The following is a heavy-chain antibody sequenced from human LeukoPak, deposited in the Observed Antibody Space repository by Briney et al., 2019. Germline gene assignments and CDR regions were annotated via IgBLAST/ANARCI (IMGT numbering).Heavy chain of an antibody. V-gene: IGHV1-18*01. D-gene: IGHD1-1*01. CDR1: GFSFPSYG. J-gene: IGHJ3*02. CDR3: ARDWQLPSGPDVFDI. Sequence: ASVKVSCKASGFSFPSYGISWVRQAPGQGLEWIGWITAYDGDTNYAEKFQGRVTMATDTFTSTASMELWSLRSDDTAVYYCARDWQLPSGPDVFDIWGQGTVVTVSS. CDR2: ITAYDGDT.